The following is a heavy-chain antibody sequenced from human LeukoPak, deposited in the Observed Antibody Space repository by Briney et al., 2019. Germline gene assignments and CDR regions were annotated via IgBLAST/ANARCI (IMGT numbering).Heavy chain of an antibody. CDR2: ISYDGSNK. CDR1: GFTFSSYA. Sequence: GRSLRLSCAASGFTFSSYAMHWVRQAPGKGLEWVAVISYDGSNKYYADSVKGRFTISRDNSKNTLYLQMNSLRAEDTAVYYCAKSGGIAAPDYWGQGTLVTVSS. CDR3: AKSGGIAAPDY. D-gene: IGHD6-6*01. V-gene: IGHV3-30-3*02. J-gene: IGHJ4*02.